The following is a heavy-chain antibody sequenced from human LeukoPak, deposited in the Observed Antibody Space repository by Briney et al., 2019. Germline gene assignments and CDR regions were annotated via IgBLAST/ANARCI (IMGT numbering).Heavy chain of an antibody. CDR2: IYPGDSDT. V-gene: IGHV5-51*01. D-gene: IGHD3-10*01. Sequence: GASLQISCKGSGSFFTSYWIGWLRPLPGKGLEWMGIIYPGDSDTTYSPSFQGQVTISAAKSISTAYLQWSSLKASDTAMYYCARHGISGSIGWFDPWGQGTLVTVSS. CDR3: ARHGISGSIGWFDP. J-gene: IGHJ5*02. CDR1: GSFFTSYW.